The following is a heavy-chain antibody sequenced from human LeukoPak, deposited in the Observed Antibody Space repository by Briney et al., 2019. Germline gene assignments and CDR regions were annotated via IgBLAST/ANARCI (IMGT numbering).Heavy chain of an antibody. CDR1: GYTLTELS. CDR3: AGLESHYYDSSGYYYGLYFQH. D-gene: IGHD3-22*01. V-gene: IGHV1-24*01. CDR2: FDPEDGET. J-gene: IGHJ1*01. Sequence: ASVKVSCKVSGYTLTELSMHWVRQAPGKGLEWMGGFDPEDGETIYAQKFQGRVTITTDESTSTAYMELSSLRSEDTAVYYCAGLESHYYDSSGYYYGLYFQHWGQGTLVTVSS.